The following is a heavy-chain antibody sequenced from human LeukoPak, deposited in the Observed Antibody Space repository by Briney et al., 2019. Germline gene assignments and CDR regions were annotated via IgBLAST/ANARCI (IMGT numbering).Heavy chain of an antibody. CDR1: GFTFSSYG. J-gene: IGHJ4*02. V-gene: IGHV3-33*06. CDR2: IWYDGSNK. D-gene: IGHD2-21*02. CDR3: AKWNCGGDCYYGY. Sequence: GRSLRLSCAASGFTFSSYGMHWVRQAPGKGLECVAVIWYDGSNKYYADSVKGRFTISRDNSKNTLYLQMNSLRAEDTAVYYCAKWNCGGDCYYGYWGQGTLVTVSS.